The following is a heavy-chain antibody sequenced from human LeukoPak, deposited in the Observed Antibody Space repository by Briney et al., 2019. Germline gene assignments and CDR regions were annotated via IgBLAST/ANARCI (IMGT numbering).Heavy chain of an antibody. CDR2: ISGSGGST. Sequence: GGSLRLSCAASGFTFSSYSMNWVRQAPGKGLEWVSAISGSGGSTYYADSVKGRFTISRDNSKNTLYLQMNSLRAEDTAVYYCAKDPLAARLPFDPWGQGTLVTVSS. J-gene: IGHJ5*02. CDR1: GFTFSSYS. CDR3: AKDPLAARLPFDP. V-gene: IGHV3-23*01. D-gene: IGHD6-6*01.